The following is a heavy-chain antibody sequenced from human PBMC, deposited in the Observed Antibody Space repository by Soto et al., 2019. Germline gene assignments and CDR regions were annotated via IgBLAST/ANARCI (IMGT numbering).Heavy chain of an antibody. D-gene: IGHD3-9*01. J-gene: IGHJ4*02. CDR3: AREDILTGYSIFDY. CDR2: IYYSGST. V-gene: IGHV4-30-4*01. Sequence: SETLSLTCTVSGGSISSGDYYWSWIRQPPGKGLEWIGYIYYSGSTYYNPSLKSRVTISVDTSKNQFSLKLSSVTAADTAVYYCAREDILTGYSIFDYWGQGTLVTVSS. CDR1: GGSISSGDYY.